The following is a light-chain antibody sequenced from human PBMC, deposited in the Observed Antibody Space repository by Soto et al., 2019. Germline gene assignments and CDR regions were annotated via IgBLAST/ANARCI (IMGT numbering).Light chain of an antibody. V-gene: IGLV2-14*01. J-gene: IGLJ2*01. CDR2: EVS. Sequence: QSALTQPASVSGSTGQSITISCTGTSSDVGDYNYVSWYQQQPGKAPKLIIYEVSHRLSGVSNRFSGSKSGHTASLTISGLQDDDEPDYYCSSSITNNIVVFGGGTKLTV. CDR1: SSDVGDYNY. CDR3: SSSITNNIVV.